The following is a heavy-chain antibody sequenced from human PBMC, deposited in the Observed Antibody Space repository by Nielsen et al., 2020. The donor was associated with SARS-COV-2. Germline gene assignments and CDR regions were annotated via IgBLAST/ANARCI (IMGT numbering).Heavy chain of an antibody. CDR3: ARYSSEYYYYYNMDV. CDR2: IDPSESYT. J-gene: IGHJ6*03. D-gene: IGHD6-25*01. V-gene: IGHV5-10-1*01. Sequence: GESLKISCEGSGYSFTSHWITWVRQMPGKGLEWMGRIDPSESYTDYSPSFRGHVAMSVDKSISTASLHWSSLKASDSAIYYCARYSSEYYYYYNMDVWGKGTTVTVSS. CDR1: GYSFTSHW.